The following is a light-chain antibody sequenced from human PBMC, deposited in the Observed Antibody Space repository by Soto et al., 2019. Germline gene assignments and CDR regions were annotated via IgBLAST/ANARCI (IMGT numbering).Light chain of an antibody. CDR1: QIVSSNH. J-gene: IGKJ1*01. CDR2: GGS. Sequence: IVLTHSPGTLSLSPLERATLSFMSSQIVSSNHLSWYQQKPGQAPRLLIYGGSSRATGIPVRFSGSGSETDFTLTITRLEPEDFAVYYCQQYSSSRTFGQGTKVDIK. CDR3: QQYSSSRT. V-gene: IGKV3-20*01.